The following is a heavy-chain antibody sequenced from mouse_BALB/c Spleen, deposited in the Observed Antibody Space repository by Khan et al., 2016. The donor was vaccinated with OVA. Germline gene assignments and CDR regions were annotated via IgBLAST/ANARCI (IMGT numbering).Heavy chain of an antibody. CDR2: ICSDGST. J-gene: IGHJ4*01. V-gene: IGHV2-6-1*01. CDR3: ARQHDYNYNIMDY. D-gene: IGHD2-12*01. Sequence: QVQLKQSGPGLVAPSQSLSITCTISGFSLTNYGVHWVRQPPGKGLEWLVVICSDGSTTYNSALNSRLTISKDNSTTQVFLKVNSLQTDDTAMYYCARQHDYNYNIMDYWGQGTSVTVSA. CDR1: GFSLTNYG.